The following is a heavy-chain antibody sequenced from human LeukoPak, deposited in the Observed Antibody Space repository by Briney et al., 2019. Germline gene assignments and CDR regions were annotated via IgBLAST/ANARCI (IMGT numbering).Heavy chain of an antibody. CDR3: ARGGRWLVTGYFQH. V-gene: IGHV4-34*01. D-gene: IGHD6-19*01. J-gene: IGHJ1*01. CDR1: GGSLSGYY. Sequence: SETLSLTCAVSGGSLSGYYWSWIRPPPGEGLGWIGEINHIGSTNYNPSLKSRVTISVETSKNQFSLKLSSVTAADTAVYYCARGGRWLVTGYFQHWGQGTLVTVSS. CDR2: INHIGST.